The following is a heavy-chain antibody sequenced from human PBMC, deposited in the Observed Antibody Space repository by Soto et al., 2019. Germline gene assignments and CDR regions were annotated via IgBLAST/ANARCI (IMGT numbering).Heavy chain of an antibody. D-gene: IGHD6-13*01. CDR3: ARIAAAGHNWFDP. J-gene: IGHJ5*02. CDR1: GYTFTGYY. V-gene: IGHV1-2*02. CDR2: INPNSGGT. Sequence: ASVKVSCKASGYTFTGYYMHWVRQAPGQGLEWMGWINPNSGGTNYAQKFQGRVTMTRDTPISTAYMELSRLRSDDTAVYYCARIAAAGHNWFDPWGQGTLVTVSS.